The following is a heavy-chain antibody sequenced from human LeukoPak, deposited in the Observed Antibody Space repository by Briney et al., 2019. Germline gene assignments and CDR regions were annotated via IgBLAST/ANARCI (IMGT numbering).Heavy chain of an antibody. CDR2: INPNSGGT. CDR1: GYTFTGYY. J-gene: IGHJ5*02. V-gene: IGHV1-2*02. D-gene: IGHD6-13*01. CDR3: ARERGSGIAEAGTSWFRFDP. Sequence: ASVKVSCKASGYTFTGYYMHWVRQAPGQGLEWMGWINPNSGGTNYAQKFQGRVTMTRDTSISTAYMELSRLRSDNTAVYYCARERGSGIAEAGTSWFRFDPWGQGTLVTVSS.